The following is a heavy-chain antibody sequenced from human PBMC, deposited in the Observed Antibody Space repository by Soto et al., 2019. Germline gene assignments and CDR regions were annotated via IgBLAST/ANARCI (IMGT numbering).Heavy chain of an antibody. CDR2: IIPKLGSA. D-gene: IGHD5-18*01. J-gene: IGHJ4*02. CDR3: ARVALGGLQLWNDY. V-gene: IGHV1-69*13. CDR1: GGGNLRDYR. Sequence: ASVKVSCXASGGGNLRDYRTTWVRRAPGQGLEWMGGIIPKLGSANYAQNFQGRVTVTADESTNTVSLKLSSVTAADTAVYYCARVALGGLQLWNDYWGQGTLVTVSS.